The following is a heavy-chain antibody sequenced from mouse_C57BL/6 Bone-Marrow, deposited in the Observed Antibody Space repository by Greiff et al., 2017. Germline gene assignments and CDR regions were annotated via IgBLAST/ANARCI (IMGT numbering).Heavy chain of an antibody. CDR1: GYTFTSYG. CDR2: IYPRSGNT. CDR3: ARGPHYYYGSSYCDY. Sequence: VQLQQSGAELARPGASVKLSCKASGYTFTSYGISWVKQRTGQGLEWIGEIYPRSGNTYYNEKFKGKATLTADKSSSTAYMELRSLTSEDSAVYFCARGPHYYYGSSYCDYWGQGTTLTVAS. D-gene: IGHD1-1*01. J-gene: IGHJ2*01. V-gene: IGHV1-81*01.